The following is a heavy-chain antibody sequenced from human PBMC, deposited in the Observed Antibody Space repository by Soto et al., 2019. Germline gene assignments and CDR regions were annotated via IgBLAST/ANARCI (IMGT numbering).Heavy chain of an antibody. J-gene: IGHJ6*02. V-gene: IGHV3-30*03. CDR2: ISNDGSNE. D-gene: IGHD6-13*01. CDR1: GFTFSNYG. CDR3: ARYSGTTNYYYGMDV. Sequence: QVQLVESGGGVVQPGRSLRLSCAASGFTFSNYGMHWVRQAPGKGLEWLAVISNDGSNENYADSVKGRFTISRDNSKNMVYLQTNSLRAEDRAVYYCARYSGTTNYYYGMDVWGQGTTVTVSS.